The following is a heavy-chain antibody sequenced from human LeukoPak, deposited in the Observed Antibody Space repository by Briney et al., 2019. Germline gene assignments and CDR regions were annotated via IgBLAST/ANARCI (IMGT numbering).Heavy chain of an antibody. CDR3: ARHDYGDYLDYYGMDV. D-gene: IGHD4-17*01. Sequence: GGSLRLSCAASGFSFGSYAMSWVRQAPGKGLEWVSSISSSSSYIYYADSVKGRFTISRDNAKNSLYLQMNSLRAEDTAVYYCARHDYGDYLDYYGMDVWGQGTTVTVSS. CDR1: GFSFGSYA. CDR2: ISSSSSYI. J-gene: IGHJ6*02. V-gene: IGHV3-21*01.